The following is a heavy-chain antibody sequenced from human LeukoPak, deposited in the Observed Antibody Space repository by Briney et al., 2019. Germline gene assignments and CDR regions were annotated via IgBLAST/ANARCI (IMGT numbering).Heavy chain of an antibody. V-gene: IGHV1-2*02. CDR3: ARAVRSYDAFDI. CDR2: INPNSGGT. Sequence: ASVKVSCKASGCTFTGYYMHWVRQAPGQGLEWMGWINPNSGGTNYAQKFQGRVTMTRDTSISTAYMELSRLRPDDTAVYYCARAVRSYDAFDIWGQGTMVTVSS. J-gene: IGHJ3*02. CDR1: GCTFTGYY. D-gene: IGHD1-26*01.